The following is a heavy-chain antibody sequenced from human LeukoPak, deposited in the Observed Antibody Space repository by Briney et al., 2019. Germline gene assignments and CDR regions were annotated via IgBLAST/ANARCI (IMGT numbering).Heavy chain of an antibody. CDR1: GFSFSDFY. CDR3: AKDRKSRLFCTNGICYDAFDI. Sequence: GGSLRLSCEASGFSFSDFYMTWLRQAPGKGLEWVSYISGSGSDINYADSVKGRFTISRDNAKNSLYLQMNSLRAEDMALYYCAKDRKSRLFCTNGICYDAFDIWGQGTMVTVSS. D-gene: IGHD2-8*01. J-gene: IGHJ3*02. V-gene: IGHV3-11*05. CDR2: ISGSGSDI.